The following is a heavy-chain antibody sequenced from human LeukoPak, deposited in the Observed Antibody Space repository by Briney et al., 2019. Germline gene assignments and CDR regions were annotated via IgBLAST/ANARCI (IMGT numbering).Heavy chain of an antibody. D-gene: IGHD3-22*01. V-gene: IGHV4-59*01. CDR2: IYDSGST. CDR1: GDSIRGSY. CDR3: ARVLPLYDHYYFDW. J-gene: IGHJ4*02. Sequence: SETLSLTCTVSGDSIRGSYKTWIRQPPGRGLEWIGYIYDSGSTNYNPSLKSRVTMSVDTSKNQFSLRLSSVTAADTAIYYCARVLPLYDHYYFDWWGQGTLVTVSP.